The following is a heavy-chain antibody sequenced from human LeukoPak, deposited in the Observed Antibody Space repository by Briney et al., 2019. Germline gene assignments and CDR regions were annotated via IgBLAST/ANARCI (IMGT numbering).Heavy chain of an antibody. J-gene: IGHJ6*03. V-gene: IGHV3-11*04. CDR2: IDSIGSTM. CDR3: ARAEKSSHYFIRSKYYLDV. D-gene: IGHD2/OR15-2a*01. Sequence: PGGSLRLSCAASGFTFSDYYMSWIRQAPGKGLEWVSYIDSIGSTMYYADSVKGRFTISRDNATNSLYLQMSSLRVEDTAVYYCARAEKSSHYFIRSKYYLDVWGKGTTVTVSS. CDR1: GFTFSDYY.